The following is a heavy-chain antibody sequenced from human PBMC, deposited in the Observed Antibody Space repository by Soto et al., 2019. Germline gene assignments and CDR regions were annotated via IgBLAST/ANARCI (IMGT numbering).Heavy chain of an antibody. J-gene: IGHJ5*02. CDR2: INPNSGGT. Sequence: QVQLVPSGAAVKKPGASVKVSCKASGYTFTGYYMHLVRQAPGQGLEWMGWINPNSGGTHYAQKIEGRVTMTRDTSSSTAYMELSRLRSADTAVYYCAREVLPAAAVQHNWFAPWGQGTLVTVSS. CDR1: GYTFTGYY. V-gene: IGHV1-2*02. CDR3: AREVLPAAAVQHNWFAP. D-gene: IGHD2-2*01.